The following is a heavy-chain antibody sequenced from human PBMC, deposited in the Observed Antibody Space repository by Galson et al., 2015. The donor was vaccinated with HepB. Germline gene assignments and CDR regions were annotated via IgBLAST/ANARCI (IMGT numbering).Heavy chain of an antibody. CDR1: GFTFSGPA. CDR2: IGSASYNYAT. V-gene: IGHV3-73*01. CDR3: DRMGDLSGYSSC. D-gene: IGHD3-22*01. Sequence: SLRLSCAGSGFTFSGPAMHWVRQASGKGLEWVGRIGSASYNYATAYTASVKGRFTLSRDDSKNTAFLQMNSLRTEDTAVYYCDRMGDLSGYSSCWGQGTLVPVS. J-gene: IGHJ4*02.